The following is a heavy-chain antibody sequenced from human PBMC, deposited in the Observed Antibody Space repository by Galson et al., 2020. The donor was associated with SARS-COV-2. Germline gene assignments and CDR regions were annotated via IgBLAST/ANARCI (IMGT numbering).Heavy chain of an antibody. J-gene: IGHJ4*02. Sequence: ASVKVSCKASGYTFTGYYMHWVRQAPGQGLEWMGWINPNSGSTNYAQKFQGRVTMTRDTSISTAYMELSRLRSDDTAVYYCARDRIAVAVYYFDYWGQGTLVTVSS. CDR2: INPNSGST. CDR1: GYTFTGYY. CDR3: ARDRIAVAVYYFDY. D-gene: IGHD6-19*01. V-gene: IGHV1-2*02.